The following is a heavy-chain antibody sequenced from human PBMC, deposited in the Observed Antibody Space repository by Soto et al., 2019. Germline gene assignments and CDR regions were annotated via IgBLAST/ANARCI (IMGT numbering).Heavy chain of an antibody. J-gene: IGHJ2*01. CDR1: GYTFTNYD. CDR3: ATGRETDAGTWYFGL. D-gene: IGHD6-13*01. CDR2: MNPTSGRT. Sequence: ASVKVSCKASGYTFTNYDINWVRLATGQGLEWMGWMNPTSGRTGYAQKVQGRITLTRDTSTGTAYMELSSLRSEDTAVYYCATGRETDAGTWYFGLWGRGTLVTVSS. V-gene: IGHV1-8*01.